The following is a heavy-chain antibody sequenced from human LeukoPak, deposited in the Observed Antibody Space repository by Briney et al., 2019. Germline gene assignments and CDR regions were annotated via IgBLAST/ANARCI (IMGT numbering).Heavy chain of an antibody. D-gene: IGHD4-17*01. CDR1: GGTFSSYA. Sequence: GSSVKVSCKASGGTFSSYAISWVRQAPGQGLEWMGRINPSTGGTNSAQKFQGRVTMTRDTSISTAYMELSRLTSDDTAIYYCARGQPYGDYNYFDPWGQGTLVTVSS. CDR3: ARGQPYGDYNYFDP. CDR2: INPSTGGT. J-gene: IGHJ5*02. V-gene: IGHV1-2*06.